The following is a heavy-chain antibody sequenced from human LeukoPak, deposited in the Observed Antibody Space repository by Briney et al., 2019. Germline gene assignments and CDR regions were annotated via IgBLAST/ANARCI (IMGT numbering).Heavy chain of an antibody. D-gene: IGHD6-13*01. J-gene: IGHJ4*02. CDR3: AKDLARIAATDSAPHY. Sequence: GGSLRLSCAASGFTFSSYGMHWVRQAPGKGLEWVAVISYDGSNKYYADSVKGRFTISRDTSKNTLYLQMNSLRAEDTAVYYCAKDLARIAATDSAPHYWGQGTLVTVSS. CDR1: GFTFSSYG. V-gene: IGHV3-30*18. CDR2: ISYDGSNK.